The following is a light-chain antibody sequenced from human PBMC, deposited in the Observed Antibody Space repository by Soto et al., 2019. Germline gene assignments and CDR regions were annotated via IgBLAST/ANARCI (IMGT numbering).Light chain of an antibody. CDR3: QQYNNWPPWT. V-gene: IGKV3-15*01. CDR1: QSVSSN. J-gene: IGKJ1*01. Sequence: EIVMTQAPATLSVSPGERATLSCMASQSVSSNLAWYQQKPGQAPRLLIYGASTRATGIPARFSGSGSGTEFTLTISSLQSEDFAVYYCQQYNNWPPWTFGQGTKVAIK. CDR2: GAS.